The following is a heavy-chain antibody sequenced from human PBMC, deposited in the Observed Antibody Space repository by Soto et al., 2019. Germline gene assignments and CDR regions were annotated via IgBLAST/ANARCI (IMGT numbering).Heavy chain of an antibody. V-gene: IGHV3-30*18. CDR2: ISYDGSNK. CDR3: AKDAIKRWLDY. J-gene: IGHJ4*02. Sequence: GGSLRLSCAASGFTFSSYGMHWVRQAPGKGLEWVAVISYDGSNKYYADSVKGRFTISRDNSKNTLYLQMNSLRAEDTAVYYCAKDAIKRWLDYWGQGTLVTVSS. CDR1: GFTFSSYG. D-gene: IGHD5-12*01.